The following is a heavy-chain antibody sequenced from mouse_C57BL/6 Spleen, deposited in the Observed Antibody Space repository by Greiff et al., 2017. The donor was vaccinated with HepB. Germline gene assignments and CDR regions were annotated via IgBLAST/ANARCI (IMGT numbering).Heavy chain of an antibody. CDR2: IYPGNSDT. D-gene: IGHD1-1*01. Sequence: EVQLQQSGTVLARPGASVKMSCKTSGYTFTSYWMHWVKQRPGQGLEWIGAIYPGNSDTSYNQKFKGKAKLTAVTSASTAYMELSSLTNEDSAVYYCTRRITTVVATPYFDYWGQGTTLTVSS. V-gene: IGHV1-5*01. CDR1: GYTFTSYW. J-gene: IGHJ2*01. CDR3: TRRITTVVATPYFDY.